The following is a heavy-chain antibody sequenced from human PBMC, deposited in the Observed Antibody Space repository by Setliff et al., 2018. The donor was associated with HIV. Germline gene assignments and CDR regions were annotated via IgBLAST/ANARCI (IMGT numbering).Heavy chain of an antibody. V-gene: IGHV1-3*01. CDR3: ASFVFRDTTDEYYRPPGDHPLYYFDY. J-gene: IGHJ4*02. CDR2: ISPGNGNT. Sequence: GASVKVSCKASGYTFTNYAIHWVRQAPGQRLEWMGWISPGNGNTKYSQKFQGRVTITRDTSATTAYMELGSLRSEDTAVYYCASFVFRDTTDEYYRPPGDHPLYYFDYWAQGTLVTVSS. CDR1: GYTFTNYA. D-gene: IGHD3-10*01.